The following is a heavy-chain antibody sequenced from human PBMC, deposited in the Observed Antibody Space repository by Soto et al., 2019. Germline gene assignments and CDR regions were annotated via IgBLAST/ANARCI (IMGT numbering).Heavy chain of an antibody. CDR2: ISYDGSNK. D-gene: IGHD6-6*01. Sequence: GSLRLSCAASGFTFSSYGMHWVRQAPGKGLEWVAVISYDGSNKYYADSVKGRFTISRDNSKNTLYPQMNSLRAEDTAVYYCAKDRGIAARQGPVAYYYYYCGMEGWGQGPTVAV. J-gene: IGHJ6*02. CDR3: AKDRGIAARQGPVAYYYYYCGMEG. CDR1: GFTFSSYG. V-gene: IGHV3-30*18.